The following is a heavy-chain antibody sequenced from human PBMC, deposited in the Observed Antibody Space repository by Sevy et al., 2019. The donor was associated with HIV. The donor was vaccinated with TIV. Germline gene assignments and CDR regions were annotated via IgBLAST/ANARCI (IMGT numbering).Heavy chain of an antibody. CDR3: ARGNCSGGSCYRYYYYYYMDV. D-gene: IGHD2-15*01. Sequence: GESLKISCAASGFTVSSNYMSWVRQAPGKGLEWVSLIYSGGTTYYADSVKGRFTISRDNSKNTLYLQMNSLRAEDTAVYYCARGNCSGGSCYRYYYYYYMDVWGTWTSVTVSS. J-gene: IGHJ6*03. V-gene: IGHV3-53*01. CDR1: GFTVSSNY. CDR2: IYSGGTT.